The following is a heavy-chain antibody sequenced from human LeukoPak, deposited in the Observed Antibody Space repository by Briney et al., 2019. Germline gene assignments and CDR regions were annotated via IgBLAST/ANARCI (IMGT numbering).Heavy chain of an antibody. CDR3: AKDYDILTGYYPDAFDI. J-gene: IGHJ3*02. V-gene: IGHV3-23*01. CDR2: NSGSGGST. CDR1: GFTFISFA. Sequence: GGSLRLSCAASGFTFISFAMSWVRQAPGKGLECVSANSGSGGSTYYADSVKGRFTISRDNSKNTLYLQMNSLRAEDTAVYYCAKDYDILTGYYPDAFDIWGQGTMVTVSS. D-gene: IGHD3-9*01.